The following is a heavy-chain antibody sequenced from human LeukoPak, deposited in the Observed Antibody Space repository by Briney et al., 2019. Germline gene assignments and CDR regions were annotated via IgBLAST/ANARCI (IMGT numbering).Heavy chain of an antibody. V-gene: IGHV4-59*01. J-gene: IGHJ5*02. CDR2: IYYSGST. Sequence: SETLSLTCTVSGGSISSYYWSWIRQPPGKGLEWIGYIYYSGSTNYNPSLKSRVTISVDTSKNQFSLKLSSVTAADTAVYYCASTGIAAAGGWFDPWGQGTLVTVSS. CDR1: GGSISSYY. CDR3: ASTGIAAAGGWFDP. D-gene: IGHD6-13*01.